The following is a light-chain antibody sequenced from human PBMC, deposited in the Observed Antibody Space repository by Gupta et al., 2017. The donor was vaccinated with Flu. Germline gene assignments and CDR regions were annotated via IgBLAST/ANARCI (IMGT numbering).Light chain of an antibody. CDR1: QGVRSN. V-gene: IGKV3-15*01. CDR2: GAS. J-gene: IGKJ1*01. CDR3: LQYYDWPRT. Sequence: EIVMTQSPAILSVSPGGRATLSCRASQGVRSNIAWYQQRPGQAPRLLIYGASSRATGVPVRFSGSGSGSDFSLTISSLQSEDFATYHCLQYYDWPRTFGQGTKVEIK.